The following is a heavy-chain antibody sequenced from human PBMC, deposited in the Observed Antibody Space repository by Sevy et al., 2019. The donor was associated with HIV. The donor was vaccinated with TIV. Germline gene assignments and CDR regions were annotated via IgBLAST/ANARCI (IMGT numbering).Heavy chain of an antibody. CDR3: ARDQGCSSTSCYTPKDYYYGMNV. Sequence: GGSLRLSCAAPGFTFSDYYMSWIRQAPGKGLEWVSYISSSGSTIYYADSVKGRFTISRDNAKNSLYLQMNSLRAEDTAVYYCARDQGCSSTSCYTPKDYYYGMNVWGQGTTVTFSS. CDR1: GFTFSDYY. J-gene: IGHJ6*02. V-gene: IGHV3-11*01. D-gene: IGHD2-2*02. CDR2: ISSSGSTI.